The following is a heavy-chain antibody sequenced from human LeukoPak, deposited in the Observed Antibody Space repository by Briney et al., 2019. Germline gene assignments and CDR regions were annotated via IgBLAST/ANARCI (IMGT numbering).Heavy chain of an antibody. CDR2: INLSGGST. CDR3: ARDLDYGEKSEDY. Sequence: ASVKVSCKASGFTFINYYMHWVRQAPGQGLEWLGIINLSGGSTHYPQKFQDRVTMTRDASTSTVYMELSSLRSEDTAVYYCARDLDYGEKSEDYWGQGTLVTVSS. J-gene: IGHJ4*02. V-gene: IGHV1-46*01. CDR1: GFTFINYY. D-gene: IGHD4/OR15-4a*01.